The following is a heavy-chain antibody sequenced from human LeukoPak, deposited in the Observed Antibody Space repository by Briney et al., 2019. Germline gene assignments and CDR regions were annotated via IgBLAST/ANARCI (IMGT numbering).Heavy chain of an antibody. V-gene: IGHV1-69*06. CDR1: GGTFSSYA. CDR3: AVVAATPSYYYYYMDV. D-gene: IGHD2-15*01. CDR2: IIPIFGTA. Sequence: SVKVSCKASGGTFSSYAISWVRQAPGQGLEWMGGIIPIFGTANYAQKFQGRVTITADKSTSTAYMELSSLRSEDTAVYYCAVVAATPSYYYYYMDVWGKGTTVTVSS. J-gene: IGHJ6*03.